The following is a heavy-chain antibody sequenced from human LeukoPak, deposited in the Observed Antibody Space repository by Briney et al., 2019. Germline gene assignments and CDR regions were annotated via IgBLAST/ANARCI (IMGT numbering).Heavy chain of an antibody. V-gene: IGHV3-21*06. CDR3: ARDRIIYGDYGDAFDI. Sequence: GGSLRLSCVGSGFPFSSYNMIWVRQAPGKGLEWVSSISSSYSYIYYADSVKGRFTISRDNAKNPLYLQMNSLRAEDTAVYYCARDRIIYGDYGDAFDIWGQGTMVTVSS. J-gene: IGHJ3*02. CDR2: ISSSYSYI. D-gene: IGHD4-17*01. CDR1: GFPFSSYN.